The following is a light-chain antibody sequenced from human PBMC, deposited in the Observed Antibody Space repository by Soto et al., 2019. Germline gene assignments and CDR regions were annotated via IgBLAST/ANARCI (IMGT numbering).Light chain of an antibody. J-gene: IGLJ1*01. CDR2: EVS. CDR3: TSYAGSNNFFYV. CDR1: SRDVGGYNY. Sequence: SVLTQPPSAAGFPGQSVTISCPGTSRDVGGYNYVSWYQQHPGKAPKLMIYEVSKRPSGVPDRFSGSKSGNTASLTVSGLQAEDEADYYCTSYAGSNNFFYVFGTGTKVTVL. V-gene: IGLV2-8*01.